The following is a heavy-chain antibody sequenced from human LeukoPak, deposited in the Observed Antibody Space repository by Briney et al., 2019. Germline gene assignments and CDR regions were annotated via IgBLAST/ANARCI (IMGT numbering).Heavy chain of an antibody. CDR3: AREFRGLTTDY. CDR1: GFTFSSYS. Sequence: GGSLRLSCAASGFTFSSYSMNWVRQAPGKGLEWVSSISTGSSYIFYADSVKGRFTISRDNAKNSLYLQMNSLRAEDTAVYYCAREFRGLTTDYWGQGTLVTVSS. V-gene: IGHV3-21*01. D-gene: IGHD3-9*01. J-gene: IGHJ4*02. CDR2: ISTGSSYI.